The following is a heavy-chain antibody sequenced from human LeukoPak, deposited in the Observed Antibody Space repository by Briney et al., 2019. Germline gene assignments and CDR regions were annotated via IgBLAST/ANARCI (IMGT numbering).Heavy chain of an antibody. CDR2: IYYSGST. J-gene: IGHJ4*02. V-gene: IGHV4-61*01. CDR1: GGSISSGSYY. Sequence: SQTLSLTCTVSGGSISSGSYYWNWIRQPPGKGLEWIGYIYYSGSTNYNPSLKSRVTISVDTSKNQFSLKLSSVTAADTAVYYCATQPRRDYWGQGTLVTVSS. CDR3: ATQPRRDY.